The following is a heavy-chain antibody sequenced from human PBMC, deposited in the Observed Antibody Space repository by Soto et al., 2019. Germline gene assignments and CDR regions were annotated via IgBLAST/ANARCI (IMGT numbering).Heavy chain of an antibody. CDR2: ISWNSGSI. CDR3: AKLRVGGFDY. CDR1: GFTFDDYA. Sequence: EVQLVESGGGLVQPGRSPRLSCAASGFTFDDYAMHWVRQAPGKGLEWVSGISWNSGSIGYADSVKGRFTISRDNAKNSLYLQMNSLRAEDTALYYCAKLRVGGFDYWGQGTLVTVSS. D-gene: IGHD3-3*01. V-gene: IGHV3-9*01. J-gene: IGHJ4*02.